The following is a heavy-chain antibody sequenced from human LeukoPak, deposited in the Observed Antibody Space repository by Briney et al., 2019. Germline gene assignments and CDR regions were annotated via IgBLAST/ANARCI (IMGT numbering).Heavy chain of an antibody. CDR2: IYSGGST. Sequence: GGSLRLSCAASGFTVSSNYMSWVRQAPGKGLEWVSVIYSGGSTYYADSVKGRFTTSRDNSKNTLYLQMNSLRAEDTAVYYCAKVPRWSRIFSRAAAGTVFDYWGQGTLVTVSS. CDR3: AKVPRWSRIFSRAAAGTVFDY. V-gene: IGHV3-53*01. J-gene: IGHJ4*02. D-gene: IGHD6-13*01. CDR1: GFTVSSNY.